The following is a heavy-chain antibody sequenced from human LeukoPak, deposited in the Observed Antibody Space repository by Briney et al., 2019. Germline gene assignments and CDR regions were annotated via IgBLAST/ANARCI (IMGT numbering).Heavy chain of an antibody. CDR1: GFTFDDYA. V-gene: IGHV3-9*01. CDR3: AKAPSFQLISPYFDY. D-gene: IGHD2-2*01. J-gene: IGHJ4*02. CDR2: ISWNSNSI. Sequence: GGSLRLSCAASGFTFDDYAMHWVRQAPGKGLEWVSGISWNSNSIDYADSVKGRFTISRDNAKNSLYLQMNSLRAEDTALHYCAKAPSFQLISPYFDYWGQGTLVTVSS.